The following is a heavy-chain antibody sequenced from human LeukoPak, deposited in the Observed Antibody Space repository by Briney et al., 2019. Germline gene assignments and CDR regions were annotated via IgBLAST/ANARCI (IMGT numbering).Heavy chain of an antibody. Sequence: ASVKVSCKASGYTFTGYYMHWVRQAPGQGLEWMGWINPNSGGTNYAQKFQGRVTMTRDTSISTAYMELSRLRSDDTAVYYCARVRNLLWFGEFRFWGQGTLSPSPQ. V-gene: IGHV1-2*02. D-gene: IGHD3-10*01. J-gene: IGHJ4*02. CDR1: GYTFTGYY. CDR2: INPNSGGT. CDR3: ARVRNLLWFGEFRF.